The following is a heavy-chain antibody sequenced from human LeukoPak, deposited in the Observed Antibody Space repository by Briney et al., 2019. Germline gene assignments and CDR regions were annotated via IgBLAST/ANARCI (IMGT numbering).Heavy chain of an antibody. J-gene: IGHJ4*02. Sequence: GGSLRLSCAASGFTFSNFAVYWVRQSPGKGLEWVAVISHDGNSARYADSVKRRFTISRENSRNTLYLHMYSLTTEDAAIYYCARGHDYWGQGTLVTVSS. CDR1: GFTFSNFA. CDR3: ARGHDY. V-gene: IGHV3-30-3*01. CDR2: ISHDGNSA.